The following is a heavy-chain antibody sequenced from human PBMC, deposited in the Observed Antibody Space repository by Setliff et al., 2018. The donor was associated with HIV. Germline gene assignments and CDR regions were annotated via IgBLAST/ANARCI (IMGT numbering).Heavy chain of an antibody. Sequence: PSETLSLTCTVSGDSISFYYWSWIRQPPGKGPEWIGYMYYSGSTNYNPSLKSRVTISVDTSKNQFSLRLRSVTAADTAVYYCARGVTNFDYWGQGTLVTVSS. D-gene: IGHD3-10*01. CDR1: GDSISFYY. V-gene: IGHV4-59*01. J-gene: IGHJ4*02. CDR3: ARGVTNFDY. CDR2: MYYSGST.